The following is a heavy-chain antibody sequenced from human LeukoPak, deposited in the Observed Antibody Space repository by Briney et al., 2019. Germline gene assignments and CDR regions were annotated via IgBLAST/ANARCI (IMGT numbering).Heavy chain of an antibody. Sequence: GESLKISCEASGYSFTTYWIGWVRQMPGKGLEWMGIIYTSYSDTRYSPSFQGQVAISSDKSITTVYLQWTNLKASDTAIYYCARTGYHYGSGSHYAFDIWGQGTVVPVSS. J-gene: IGHJ3*02. V-gene: IGHV5-51*01. CDR1: GYSFTTYW. D-gene: IGHD3-10*01. CDR2: IYTSYSDT. CDR3: ARTGYHYGSGSHYAFDI.